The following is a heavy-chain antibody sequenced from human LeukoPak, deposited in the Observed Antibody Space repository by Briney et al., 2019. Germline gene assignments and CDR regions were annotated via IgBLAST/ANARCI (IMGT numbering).Heavy chain of an antibody. CDR1: GFTFSSYA. CDR3: AKXSRGSYYYAYFQH. J-gene: IGHJ1*01. Sequence: GGSLRLSCAASGFTFSSYAMSWVRQAPGKGLEWVSAISGSGGSTYYADSVKGRFTISRDNSKNTLYLQMNSLRAEDTAVYYCAKXSRGSYYYAYFQHWGQGTLVTVSS. CDR2: ISGSGGST. V-gene: IGHV3-23*01. D-gene: IGHD1-26*01.